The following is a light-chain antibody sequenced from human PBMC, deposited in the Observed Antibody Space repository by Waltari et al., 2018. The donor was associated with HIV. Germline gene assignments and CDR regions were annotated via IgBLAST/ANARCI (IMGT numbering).Light chain of an antibody. CDR1: NIGRNS. CDR3: QVWDSSSDHL. J-gene: IGLJ2*01. CDR2: DDN. V-gene: IGLV3-21*02. Sequence: SFVPTPPPSVSVAPGRTPRTCCGGNNIGRNSVHWYQQKPGQAPVLVLYDDNGRPSGIPERFAGSNSGNTATLTISRVEAGDEADYYCQVWDSSSDHLFGGGTKVTVL.